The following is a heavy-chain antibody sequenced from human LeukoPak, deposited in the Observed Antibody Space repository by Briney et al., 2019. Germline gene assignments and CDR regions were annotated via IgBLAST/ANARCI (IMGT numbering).Heavy chain of an antibody. CDR3: ARAYSGSYYWYFDL. J-gene: IGHJ2*01. V-gene: IGHV4-59*01. CDR2: IYYSGST. CDR1: GGSISSYY. D-gene: IGHD1-26*01. Sequence: SETLSLTCTVSGGSISSYYWSWIRQPPGKGLEWIGYIYYSGSTNYNPSLKSRVTISVDTSKNQSSLKLSSVTAADTAVYYCARAYSGSYYWYFDLWGRGTLVTVSS.